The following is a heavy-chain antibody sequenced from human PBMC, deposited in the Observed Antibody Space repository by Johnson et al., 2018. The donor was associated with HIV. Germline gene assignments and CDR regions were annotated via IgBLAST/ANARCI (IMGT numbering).Heavy chain of an antibody. J-gene: IGHJ3*02. CDR3: ARGYRGRRLSAFDI. CDR2: ISFDGNNE. CDR1: GFTFSSYA. V-gene: IGHV3-30-3*01. D-gene: IGHD3-10*01. Sequence: QVQLVESGGGVVQPGRSLRLSCAASGFTFSSYAMHWVRQAPGKGLEWVAVISFDGNNEYYADSVKGRFTIARDNSRNTFYLQMNSLRAEDTAVYYCARGYRGRRLSAFDIWGQGTMVTVSP.